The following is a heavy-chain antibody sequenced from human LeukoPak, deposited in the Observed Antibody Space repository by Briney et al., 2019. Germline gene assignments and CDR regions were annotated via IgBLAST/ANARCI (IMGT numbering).Heavy chain of an antibody. Sequence: GGSLRLSCTASGFTFGDFAMNWVRQAPGKGLEWVGFIRSKAYGGTTEYAAFVKNRITISRDDSKSIAYLQMNSRKTEDTAVYYCTRANFWSGYYYFDYWGQGTLVTVSS. J-gene: IGHJ4*02. D-gene: IGHD3-3*01. V-gene: IGHV3-49*04. CDR2: IRSKAYGGTT. CDR3: TRANFWSGYYYFDY. CDR1: GFTFGDFA.